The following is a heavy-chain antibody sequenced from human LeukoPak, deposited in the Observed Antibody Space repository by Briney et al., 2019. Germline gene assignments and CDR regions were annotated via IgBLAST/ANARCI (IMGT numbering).Heavy chain of an antibody. CDR2: ISGSGGST. J-gene: IGHJ5*02. Sequence: PGGSLRLSCAASGFTFSGYAMSWVRQAPGKGLEWVSPISGSGGSTYYADSVKGRFTISRDNSKNTLYLQMNSLRAEDTAVYYCAKDRNVVVGPFDPWGQGTLVTVSS. CDR3: AKDRNVVVGPFDP. V-gene: IGHV3-23*01. D-gene: IGHD2-15*01. CDR1: GFTFSGYA.